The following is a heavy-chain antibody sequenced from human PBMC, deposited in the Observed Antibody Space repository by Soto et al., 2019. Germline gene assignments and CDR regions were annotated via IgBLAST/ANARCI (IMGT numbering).Heavy chain of an antibody. CDR3: ARGITMFGVVPG. D-gene: IGHD3-3*01. Sequence: QVQLVQSGAEVKKPGASVKVSCKASGYTFTSYDINWVRQATGQGLEWMGWMNPNSGNTGYAQKLQGRVTMTRNTSISTAYMELRRLRSEDTAVSYCARGITMFGVVPGWGQGTLVTVSS. V-gene: IGHV1-8*01. CDR2: MNPNSGNT. J-gene: IGHJ4*02. CDR1: GYTFTSYD.